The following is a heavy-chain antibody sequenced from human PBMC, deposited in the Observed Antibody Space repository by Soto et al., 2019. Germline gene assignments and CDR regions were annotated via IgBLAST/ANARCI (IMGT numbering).Heavy chain of an antibody. CDR1: GGSISSYY. Sequence: SETLSLTCTVSGGSISSYYWSWIRQPPGKGLEWIGYIYYGGSTNYNPSLKSRVTISVDTSKNQFSLKLSSVTAADTAVYYCARAPYYYDSSGYYQNWFDPWGQGTLVTVSS. CDR3: ARAPYYYDSSGYYQNWFDP. CDR2: IYYGGST. D-gene: IGHD3-22*01. J-gene: IGHJ5*02. V-gene: IGHV4-59*01.